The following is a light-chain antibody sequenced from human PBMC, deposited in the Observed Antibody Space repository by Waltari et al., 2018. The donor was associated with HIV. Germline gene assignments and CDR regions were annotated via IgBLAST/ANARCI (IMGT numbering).Light chain of an antibody. Sequence: QSALTQPASVSGSPEQSITISCTGTSSDVGGYNYVSWYQHHPGKVPKLMIYEVSNRPSGVSNRSSGSKSGNTASLTISGLQAEDEADYYCTSYTTSTTVIFGGGTKLTVL. CDR1: SSDVGGYNY. CDR3: TSYTTSTTVI. V-gene: IGLV2-14*01. CDR2: EVS. J-gene: IGLJ2*01.